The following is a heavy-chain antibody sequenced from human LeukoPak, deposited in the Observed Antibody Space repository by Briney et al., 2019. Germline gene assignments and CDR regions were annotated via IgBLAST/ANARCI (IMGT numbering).Heavy chain of an antibody. D-gene: IGHD3-10*01. CDR1: GGSFSGYY. CDR3: ARGVTYYGMDV. Sequence: SETLSLTCAVYGGSFSGYYWSWIRQPPGKGLEWIGEINHSGSTNYNPSLKSRVTISVDTSKNQFSLKLSSVTAADTAVFYCARGVTYYGMDVWGQGTTVTVSS. CDR2: INHSGST. J-gene: IGHJ6*02. V-gene: IGHV4-34*01.